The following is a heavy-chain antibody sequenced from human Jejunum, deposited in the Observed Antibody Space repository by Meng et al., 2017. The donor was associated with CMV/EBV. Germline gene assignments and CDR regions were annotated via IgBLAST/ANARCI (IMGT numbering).Heavy chain of an antibody. CDR2: ISANCNYI. Sequence: FDLSCYNINWGRQAPGKGLEWVSSISANCNYIDYAESLQGRFTISRDTAINSVYLQLGSLRADDTAVYYCAKDLPYGDSAAFHLWGQGTMVTVSS. CDR1: FDLSCYN. D-gene: IGHD2-21*02. J-gene: IGHJ3*01. V-gene: IGHV3-21*01. CDR3: AKDLPYGDSAAFHL.